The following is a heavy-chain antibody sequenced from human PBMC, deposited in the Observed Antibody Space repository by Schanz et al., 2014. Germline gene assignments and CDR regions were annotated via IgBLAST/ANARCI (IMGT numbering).Heavy chain of an antibody. CDR1: GITFSSHS. CDR3: AKAADWPVTRFDP. D-gene: IGHD3-9*01. J-gene: IGHJ5*02. V-gene: IGHV3-23*01. Sequence: EVQLLESGGGLVQPGGSLRLSCTASGITFSSHSFNWVRQIPGKGLEWVSAISASGGTTYYADSVKGRFTISRDNSKNTLYLQMNSLRAEDTAVYYCAKAADWPVTRFDPWGQGTLVTVSS. CDR2: ISASGGTT.